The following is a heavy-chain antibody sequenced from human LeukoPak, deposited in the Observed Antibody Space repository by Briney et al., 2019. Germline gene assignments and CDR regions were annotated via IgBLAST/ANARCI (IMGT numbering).Heavy chain of an antibody. CDR2: IIPIFGTA. J-gene: IGHJ6*03. V-gene: IGHV1-69*01. CDR1: GGTFSSYA. D-gene: IGHD4-11*01. Sequence: EASVKVSYKASGGTFSSYAISWVRQAPGQGLEWMGGIIPIFGTANYAQKFQGRVTITADESTSTAYMELSSLGSEDTAVYYCARAVQYPPYYYYMDVWGKGTTVTVSS. CDR3: ARAVQYPPYYYYMDV.